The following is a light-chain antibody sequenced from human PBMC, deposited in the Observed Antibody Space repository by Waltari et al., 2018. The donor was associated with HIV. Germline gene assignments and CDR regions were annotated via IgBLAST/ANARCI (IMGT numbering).Light chain of an antibody. V-gene: IGLV3-25*03. CDR3: QSADISTWV. Sequence: SYELTQPPSVSVSPGQTARITCSGDALPNQYAYWYQQKPGQAPVLVIYKDTERPSGIPERFSGSSSGTTVTLTISGVQAEDEADYYCQSADISTWVFGGGTKLTVL. J-gene: IGLJ3*02. CDR1: ALPNQY. CDR2: KDT.